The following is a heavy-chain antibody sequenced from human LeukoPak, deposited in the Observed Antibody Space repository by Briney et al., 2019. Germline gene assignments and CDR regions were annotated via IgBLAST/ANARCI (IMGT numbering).Heavy chain of an antibody. V-gene: IGHV4-59*08. Sequence: SETLSLTCTVSGGSISSYYWSWIRQPPGKGLEWIGYIYYSGSTNYNPPLKSRVTISVDTSKNQFSLKLSSVTAADTAVYYCARAADDYSNYFSEYYFDYWGQGTLVTVSS. CDR3: ARAADDYSNYFSEYYFDY. CDR2: IYYSGST. D-gene: IGHD4-11*01. J-gene: IGHJ4*02. CDR1: GGSISSYY.